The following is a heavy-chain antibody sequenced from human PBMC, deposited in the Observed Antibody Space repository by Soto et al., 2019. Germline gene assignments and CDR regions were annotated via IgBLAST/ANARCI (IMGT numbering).Heavy chain of an antibody. CDR1: GFAFSSYG. D-gene: IGHD5-18*01. CDR3: AKGSTAMTSFAY. V-gene: IGHV3-30*18. J-gene: IGHJ4*02. Sequence: QVQLVESGGGVVQPGRSLRLSCAASGFAFSSYGMHWVRQAPGKGLEWVAVISYDGSNKYHGYSVQGRFTISRDTSKNSLYLQTDRLRGEDTAVYYCAKGSTAMTSFAYWGRGPLVTVPS. CDR2: ISYDGSNK.